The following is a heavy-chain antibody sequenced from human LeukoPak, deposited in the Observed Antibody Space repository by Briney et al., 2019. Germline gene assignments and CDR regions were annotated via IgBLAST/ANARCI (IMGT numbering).Heavy chain of an antibody. CDR2: IYPKSGCT. CDR3: ARSGGLEP. V-gene: IGHV1-2*02. J-gene: IGHJ5*02. D-gene: IGHD5-12*01. CDR1: GYTFTDYN. Sequence: ASVQVSCMATGYTFTDYNMHWLRQAPGQRPEWMGCIYPKSGCTDLAQKFQDRVTMTMDRSSGTAYMELSSLRSGDTAVYYCARSGGLEPWGQGTLVTVSS.